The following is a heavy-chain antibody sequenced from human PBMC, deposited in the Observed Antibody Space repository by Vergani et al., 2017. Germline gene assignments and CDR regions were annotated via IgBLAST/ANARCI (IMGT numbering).Heavy chain of an antibody. V-gene: IGHV3-23*01. CDR3: AKHFRGWGIDY. Sequence: EVQLLESGGGLVQPGGSLRLSCAASGFNFSSYAMSWVRPAPGTGLEWVAAIRGSGGSTYYADSVKGRFTIARDNSKNKLYLQMNSLRAEDTATYYCAKHFRGWGIDYWGQGTQFIVSS. J-gene: IGHJ4*02. D-gene: IGHD3-16*01. CDR2: IRGSGGST. CDR1: GFNFSSYA.